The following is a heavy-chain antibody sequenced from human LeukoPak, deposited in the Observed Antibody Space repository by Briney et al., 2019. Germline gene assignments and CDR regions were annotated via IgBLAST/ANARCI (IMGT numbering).Heavy chain of an antibody. CDR3: ARGRWLQYYFDY. D-gene: IGHD5-24*01. V-gene: IGHV4-59*01. Sequence: PSETLSLTCTVSGGSLSSYYWSWIRQPPGKGLEWIGYISYTGSANYNPSLKSRVSISVGTTKSHFSLRLSSVTAADTAVYYCARGRWLQYYFDYWGQGTLVTVSS. CDR2: ISYTGSA. J-gene: IGHJ4*02. CDR1: GGSLSSYY.